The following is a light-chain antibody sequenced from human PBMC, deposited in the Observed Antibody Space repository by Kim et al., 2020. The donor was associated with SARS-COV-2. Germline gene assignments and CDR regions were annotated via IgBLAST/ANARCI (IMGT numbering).Light chain of an antibody. CDR3: QQYNNWPYT. CDR1: QSVSSN. V-gene: IGKV3-15*01. J-gene: IGKJ2*01. Sequence: EIVMTQSPATLSVSPGERATLSCRASQSVSSNLAWYQQKPGQAPRLLIYGASTRATGIPARFSGSGSGTEFTLSISSLQSEDFAVYCCQQYNNWPYTFGQGTKLEI. CDR2: GAS.